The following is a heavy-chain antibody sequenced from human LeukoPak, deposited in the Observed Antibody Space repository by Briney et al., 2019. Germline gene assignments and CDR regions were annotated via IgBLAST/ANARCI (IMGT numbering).Heavy chain of an antibody. CDR1: GGSISSSSYY. CDR2: IYYSGST. D-gene: IGHD3-22*01. Sequence: SETLSLTCTVSGGSISSSSYYWGWIRQPPGKGLEWIGSIYYSGSTYYNPSLKSRVTISVDTSKNQFSLKLSSVTAADTAVYYCASQGGYDSSGYYYRWSWFDPWGQGTLVTVSS. V-gene: IGHV4-39*07. CDR3: ASQGGYDSSGYYYRWSWFDP. J-gene: IGHJ5*02.